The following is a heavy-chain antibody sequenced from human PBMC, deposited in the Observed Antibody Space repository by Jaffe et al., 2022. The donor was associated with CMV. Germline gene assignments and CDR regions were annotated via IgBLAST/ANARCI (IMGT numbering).Heavy chain of an antibody. Sequence: QVQLQQWGAGLLKPSETLSLTCAVYGGSFSGYYWSWIRQPPGKGLEWIGEINHSGSTNYNPSLKSRVTISVDTSKNQFSLKLSSVTAADTAVYYCARVPVWDSSGYYYGYYFDYWGQGTLVTVSS. CDR3: ARVPVWDSSGYYYGYYFDY. J-gene: IGHJ4*02. V-gene: IGHV4-34*01. D-gene: IGHD3-22*01. CDR1: GGSFSGYY. CDR2: INHSGST.